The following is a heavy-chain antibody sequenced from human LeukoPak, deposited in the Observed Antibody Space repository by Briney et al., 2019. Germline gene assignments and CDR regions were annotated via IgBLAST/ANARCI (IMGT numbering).Heavy chain of an antibody. Sequence: PSGTLSLTCAVSGGSISSSNWWSWVRQPPGKGLEWIGEIYHSGSTNYNPSPKSRVTISVDKSKNQFSLKLSSVTAADTAVYYCAKLSLGYSSSWYEIDYWGQGTLVTVSS. CDR2: IYHSGST. D-gene: IGHD6-13*01. CDR1: GGSISSSNW. V-gene: IGHV4-4*02. CDR3: AKLSLGYSSSWYEIDY. J-gene: IGHJ4*02.